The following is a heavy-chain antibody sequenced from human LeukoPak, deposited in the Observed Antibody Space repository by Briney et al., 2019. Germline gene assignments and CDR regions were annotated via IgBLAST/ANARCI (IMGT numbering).Heavy chain of an antibody. Sequence: KASETLSLTCTGSGGSISNYYWSWIRQPPGKGLEWIAYVTYSGSTNYNPSLKSRVTISVDTSKNQFSLKLSSVTAADTAVYYCARGSQDSSGYYSNYWGQGTLVTVSS. CDR3: ARGSQDSSGYYSNY. D-gene: IGHD3-22*01. CDR2: VTYSGST. J-gene: IGHJ4*02. V-gene: IGHV4-59*01. CDR1: GGSISNYY.